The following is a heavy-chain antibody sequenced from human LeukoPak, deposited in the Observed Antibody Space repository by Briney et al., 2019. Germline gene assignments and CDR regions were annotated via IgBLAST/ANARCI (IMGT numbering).Heavy chain of an antibody. V-gene: IGHV3-33*06. D-gene: IGHD5-24*01. CDR2: IWYDGSNK. CDR3: AKGRWVQPAGYLDF. J-gene: IGHJ4*02. CDR1: GFTLSDSG. Sequence: PGRSLRLSCAASGFTLSDSGMYWVRQSPGKGLEWVALIWYDGSNKYYADSVKGRFTISRDNSKNTLYLQMNSLRAEDTAVYYCAKGRWVQPAGYLDFSGQGTLVTVSA.